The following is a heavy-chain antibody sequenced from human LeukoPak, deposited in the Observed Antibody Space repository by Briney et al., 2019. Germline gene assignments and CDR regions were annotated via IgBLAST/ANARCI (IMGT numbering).Heavy chain of an antibody. CDR2: IYYSGST. CDR3: ARGGSGWLFDY. D-gene: IGHD6-19*01. Sequence: KASETLSLTCTVSGGSISSYYWSWIRQPPGKGLEWIGYIYYSGSTNYNPSLKSRVTISVDTSKNQFSLKLSSVTAADTAVYYCARGGSGWLFDYWGQGTLVTVSS. V-gene: IGHV4-59*01. CDR1: GGSISSYY. J-gene: IGHJ4*02.